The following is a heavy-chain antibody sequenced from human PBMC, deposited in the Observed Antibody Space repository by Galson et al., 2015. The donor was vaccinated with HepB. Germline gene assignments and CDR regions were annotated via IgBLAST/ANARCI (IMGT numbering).Heavy chain of an antibody. CDR1: GFAFDSHA. CDR2: ITGKGDST. Sequence: SLRLSCAASGFAFDSHAMSWVRQAPGRGLEWISGITGKGDSTFYADSVKGRFTISRDNSKNTLFLQKTGLTADDTAIYYCARVHPEYTSGWYRQALYYFDSWGQRTLVAVSS. J-gene: IGHJ4*02. D-gene: IGHD6-19*01. V-gene: IGHV3-23*01. CDR3: ARVHPEYTSGWYRQALYYFDS.